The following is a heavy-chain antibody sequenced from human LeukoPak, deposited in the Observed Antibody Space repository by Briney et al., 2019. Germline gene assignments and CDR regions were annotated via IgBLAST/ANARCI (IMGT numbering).Heavy chain of an antibody. D-gene: IGHD6-19*01. V-gene: IGHV1-3*03. CDR3: ARGLLSSGWYYPWFDP. CDR1: GYTFTSYA. Sequence: GASVKVSCKASGYTFTSYAMHWVRQAPGQRLEWMGWINAGNGNTKYSQEFQGRVTITRDTSASTAYMELSSLRSEDMAVYYCARGLLSSGWYYPWFDPWGQGTLVTVSS. J-gene: IGHJ5*02. CDR2: INAGNGNT.